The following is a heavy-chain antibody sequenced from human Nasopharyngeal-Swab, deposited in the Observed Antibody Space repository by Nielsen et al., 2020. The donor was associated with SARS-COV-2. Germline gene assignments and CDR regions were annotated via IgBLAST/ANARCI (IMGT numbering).Heavy chain of an antibody. Sequence: SETLSLTCAVYGGSFSGYYWSWIRQPPGKGLEWIGEINHSGSTNYNPSLKSRVTISVDTSKNQFSLKLSSVTAADTAVYYCARLRADFWSGYYLSSRYYYGMDVWGQGTTVTVSS. CDR1: GGSFSGYY. V-gene: IGHV4-34*01. D-gene: IGHD3-3*01. J-gene: IGHJ6*02. CDR2: INHSGST. CDR3: ARLRADFWSGYYLSSRYYYGMDV.